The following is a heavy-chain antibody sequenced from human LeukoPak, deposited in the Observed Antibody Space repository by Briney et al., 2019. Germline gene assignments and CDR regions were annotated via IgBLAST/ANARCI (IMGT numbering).Heavy chain of an antibody. J-gene: IGHJ4*02. CDR3: ARDRQISY. CDR1: GFTFSNYW. Sequence: PGGSLRLSCAASGFTFSNYWLTWVRQAPGQGLEWVANIKQDGSEKHYVDSVKGRFTISRDNAKNSLYLQMNSLRAEDTAVYYCARDRQISYWGQGTLVTVAS. CDR2: IKQDGSEK. V-gene: IGHV3-7*01.